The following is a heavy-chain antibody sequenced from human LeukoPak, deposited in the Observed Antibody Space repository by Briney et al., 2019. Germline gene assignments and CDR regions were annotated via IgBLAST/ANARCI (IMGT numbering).Heavy chain of an antibody. Sequence: PGGSLRLSCAASGFTFSIYEIQWVRQAPGKELEWISYSSQSGTTTYFADSVKGRFTVSRDNTKTSVYMQMNSLRVEDTAVYYCARVERLRLGELSAPWAMDVWGQGTTVTVSS. CDR2: SSQSGTTT. J-gene: IGHJ6*02. CDR1: GFTFSIYE. V-gene: IGHV3-48*03. CDR3: ARVERLRLGELSAPWAMDV. D-gene: IGHD3-16*02.